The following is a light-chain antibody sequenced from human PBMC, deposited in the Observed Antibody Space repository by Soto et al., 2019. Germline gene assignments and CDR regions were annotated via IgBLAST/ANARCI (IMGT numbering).Light chain of an antibody. CDR3: QQYGSWPPWT. CDR1: QSISSW. J-gene: IGKJ1*01. Sequence: DIQMTQSPSTLSASVGDRVTITCRASQSISSWLAWYQQKPGKAPTLLIYDASSLESGVPARFSGSGSGTEFTLTISSLQSEDFAFYYCQQYGSWPPWTFGQGTKVDIK. CDR2: DAS. V-gene: IGKV1-5*01.